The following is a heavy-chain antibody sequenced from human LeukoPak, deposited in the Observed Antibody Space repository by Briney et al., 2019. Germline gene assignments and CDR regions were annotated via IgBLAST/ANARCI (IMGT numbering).Heavy chain of an antibody. J-gene: IGHJ4*02. V-gene: IGHV2-5*01. CDR1: GFSLTTSGVG. Sequence: SGPTLVNPTQTLTLTCTFSGFSLTTSGVGVGWIRQPPGKALEWLALIYWNGHKPFSPALRSRLTVTKDTSKNQVVLTMTNMDPVDTATYYCAHSYDTGGNYYSRFDYWGQGTLVTVSS. CDR3: AHSYDTGGNYYSRFDY. D-gene: IGHD3-22*01. CDR2: IYWNGHK.